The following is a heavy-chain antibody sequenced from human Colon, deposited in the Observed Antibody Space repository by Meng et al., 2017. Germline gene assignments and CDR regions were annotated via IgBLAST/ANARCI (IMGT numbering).Heavy chain of an antibody. CDR2: MHYSGIA. J-gene: IGHJ5*02. CDR1: VASISSEAFY. D-gene: IGHD3-22*01. V-gene: IGHV4-31*03. CDR3: ARYRYDSSSYSNFFDP. Sequence: QREDPRPRLWSPSPPPPPPSLVLVASISSEAFYWGWIRQHPGKGLEWIGYMHYSGIANYNPSLNSRIAISVDTSKNHFSLKLSSVTAADTAVYYCARYRYDSSSYSNFFDPWGQGTLVTVSS.